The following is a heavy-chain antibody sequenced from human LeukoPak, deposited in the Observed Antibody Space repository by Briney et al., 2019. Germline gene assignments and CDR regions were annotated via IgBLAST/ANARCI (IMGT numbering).Heavy chain of an antibody. CDR2: IYYSGST. J-gene: IGHJ4*02. V-gene: IGHV4-31*03. CDR3: ARAGVVITSPLLL. Sequence: SKTLSLTCTVSGGSISSGGYYWSWIRQHPGKGLEWIGYIYYSGSTYYNPSLKSRVTISVDTSKNQFSLKLSSVTAADTAVYYCARAGVVITSPLLLWGQGTLVTVSS. CDR1: GGSISSGGYY. D-gene: IGHD3-3*01.